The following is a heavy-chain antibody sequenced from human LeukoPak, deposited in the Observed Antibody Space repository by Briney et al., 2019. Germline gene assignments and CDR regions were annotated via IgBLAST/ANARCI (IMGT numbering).Heavy chain of an antibody. CDR2: ISYDGSNK. J-gene: IGHJ4*02. D-gene: IGHD4-17*01. CDR1: GFTFSNSW. Sequence: GGSLRLSCAASGFTFSNSWMSWVRQAPGKGLEWVAVISYDGSNKYYADSVKGRFTISRDNSKNTLYLQMNSLRAEDTAVYYCANDGIYGDYVHYWGQGTLVTVSS. CDR3: ANDGIYGDYVHY. V-gene: IGHV3-30*18.